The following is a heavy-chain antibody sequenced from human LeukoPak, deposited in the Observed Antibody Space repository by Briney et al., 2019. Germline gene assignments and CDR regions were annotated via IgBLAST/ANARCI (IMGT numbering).Heavy chain of an antibody. CDR3: ARGIPLRSGYYVSRVPGSYPEY. J-gene: IGHJ4*02. Sequence: ASVKVSCKASGYTFTGYYMHWVRQAPGQGLEWMGRINPNSGGTNYAQKFQGRVTMTRDTSISTAYMELSRLRSDDTAVYYCARGIPLRSGYYVSRVPGSYPEYWGQGTLVTVSS. CDR2: INPNSGGT. V-gene: IGHV1-2*06. CDR1: GYTFTGYY. D-gene: IGHD3-3*01.